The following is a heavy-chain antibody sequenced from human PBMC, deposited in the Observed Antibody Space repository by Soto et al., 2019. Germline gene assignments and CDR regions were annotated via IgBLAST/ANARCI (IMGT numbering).Heavy chain of an antibody. CDR3: AREGFDHRPDY. J-gene: IGHJ4*02. Sequence: QVQLQESGPGLVKPSETLSLTCAVSGDSISSPNWWSWYRQTPGKGLELIGEMFASGSSNYNPSLIGRVTISLHTSKNLFSLKLTSLTAADTAIYYCAREGFDHRPDYWGQGIPVTVSS. CDR2: MFASGSS. V-gene: IGHV4-4*02. CDR1: GDSISSPNW.